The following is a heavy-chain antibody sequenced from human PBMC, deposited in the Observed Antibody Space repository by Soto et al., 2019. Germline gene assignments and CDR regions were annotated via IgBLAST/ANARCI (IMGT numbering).Heavy chain of an antibody. CDR3: RSYGDSRADAFDI. J-gene: IGHJ3*02. V-gene: IGHV3-33*01. D-gene: IGHD4-17*01. Sequence: ESGGGVVQPGRSLRLSCAASGFTFSSYGMHWVRQAPGKGLEWVAVIWYDGSNKYYADSVKGRFTISRDNSKNTLYLQMNSLRAEDTAVYYCRSYGDSRADAFDIWGQGTMVTVSS. CDR1: GFTFSSYG. CDR2: IWYDGSNK.